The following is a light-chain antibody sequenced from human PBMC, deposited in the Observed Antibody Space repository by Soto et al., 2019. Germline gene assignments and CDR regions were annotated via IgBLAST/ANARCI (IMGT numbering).Light chain of an antibody. CDR3: QHYGGMWT. CDR1: QSISTW. J-gene: IGKJ1*01. CDR2: DAS. V-gene: IGKV1-5*01. Sequence: DIQMTPSPSTLSASVGDRVTITCRASQSISTWLAWYQQKIGKAPKLLIYDASTLESGVPSRFSGSGSGTEFTLTISSLQPDDFATYFCQHYGGMWTFGQGTKVDIK.